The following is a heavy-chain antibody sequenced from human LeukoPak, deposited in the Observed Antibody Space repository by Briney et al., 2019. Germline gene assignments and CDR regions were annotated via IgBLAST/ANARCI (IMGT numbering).Heavy chain of an antibody. CDR1: GFTFSSYC. CDR3: ARVLRYCSGGNCYSGGLGYMDV. V-gene: IGHV3-30*02. CDR2: IRYDGSNK. D-gene: IGHD2-15*01. Sequence: GGSLTLSCAPSGFTFSSYCMHWVRQAPGEGLEWVAFIRYDGSNKYYADSVKGRFTISRDNAKNSLFLQMNSLRAEDTAVYYCARVLRYCSGGNCYSGGLGYMDVWGKGTTVTISS. J-gene: IGHJ6*03.